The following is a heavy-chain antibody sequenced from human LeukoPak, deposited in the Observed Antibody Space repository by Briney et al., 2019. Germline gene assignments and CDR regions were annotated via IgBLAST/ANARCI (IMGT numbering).Heavy chain of an antibody. D-gene: IGHD6-19*01. CDR1: GITLSNYG. Sequence: GGSLRLSCVVSGITLSNYGMSWVRQAPGKGLEWVGRIKSKTDGGTTDYAAPVKGRFTISRDDSKNTLYLQMNSLKTEDTAVYYCTTDISSGWIRWGQGTLVTVSS. CDR2: IKSKTDGGTT. J-gene: IGHJ4*02. V-gene: IGHV3-15*01. CDR3: TTDISSGWIR.